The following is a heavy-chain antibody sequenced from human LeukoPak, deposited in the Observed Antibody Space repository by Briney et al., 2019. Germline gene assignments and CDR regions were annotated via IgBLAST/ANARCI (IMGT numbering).Heavy chain of an antibody. CDR1: GYIFTGYY. Sequence: AAVKVSCKASGYIFTGYYMHWVRQAPVQGLEWMGWINPNSGGTNYAQKFQGRVTMTRDTSISTAYMELSRLRSDDTAVYYCARGKRNTILHWFDPWGQGTLVTVSS. CDR2: INPNSGGT. D-gene: IGHD5-24*01. CDR3: ARGKRNTILHWFDP. J-gene: IGHJ5*02. V-gene: IGHV1-2*02.